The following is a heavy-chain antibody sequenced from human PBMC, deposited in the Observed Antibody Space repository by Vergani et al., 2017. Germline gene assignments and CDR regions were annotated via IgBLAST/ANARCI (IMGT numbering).Heavy chain of an antibody. V-gene: IGHV4-39*07. CDR3: ARDTAFFDSSGYSNWFDP. CDR2: IYYSGST. D-gene: IGHD3-22*01. CDR1: GGSISSSSYY. J-gene: IGHJ5*02. Sequence: LQLQESGPGLVKPSETLSLTCTVSGGSISSSSYYWGWIRQPPGKGLEWIGSIYYSGSTYYNPSLKSRVTISVDTSKNQFSLKLSSVTAADTAVYYCARDTAFFDSSGYSNWFDPWGQGTLVTVSS.